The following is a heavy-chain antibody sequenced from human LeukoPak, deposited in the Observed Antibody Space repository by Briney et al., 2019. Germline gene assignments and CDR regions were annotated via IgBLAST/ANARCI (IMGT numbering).Heavy chain of an antibody. Sequence: PSETLSLTCTVSGGXISSDYWSWIRQSPVKGLEWIGYIYYSGSTNYNPSLKSRVTISVDTSKNQFSLKLSSVTAADTAVYYCARWPSGYNYGLFDCWGQGALVTVSS. D-gene: IGHD5-18*01. CDR3: ARWPSGYNYGLFDC. V-gene: IGHV4-59*08. CDR1: GGXISSDY. CDR2: IYYSGST. J-gene: IGHJ4*02.